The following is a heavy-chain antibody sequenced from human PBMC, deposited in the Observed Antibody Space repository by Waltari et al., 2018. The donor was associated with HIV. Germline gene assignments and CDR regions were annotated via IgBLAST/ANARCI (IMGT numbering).Heavy chain of an antibody. CDR3: ARDTAAAGPYYYYYGMDV. CDR1: GFTLSSYG. Sequence: QVQLVESGGGVVQPGRSLRLSCAASGFTLSSYGLHWVRQAPGKGLEWVAVIWYDGSNKYYADSVKGRFTISRDNSKNTLYLQMNSLRAEDTAVYYCARDTAAAGPYYYYYGMDVWGQGTTVTVSS. J-gene: IGHJ6*02. CDR2: IWYDGSNK. D-gene: IGHD6-13*01. V-gene: IGHV3-33*01.